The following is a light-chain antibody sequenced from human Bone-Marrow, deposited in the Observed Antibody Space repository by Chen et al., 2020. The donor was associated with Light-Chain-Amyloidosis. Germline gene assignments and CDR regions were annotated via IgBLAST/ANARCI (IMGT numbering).Light chain of an antibody. CDR1: NIGSTS. V-gene: IGLV3-9*01. Sequence: SYVLTQPSSVSVAPGQTATIACGGNNIGSTSVHWYQQRPGQSPVLVIYRDTKRPSDIPDRFSASNLGNVATLSISGTQSIDEADYYCQAWDSSTVVFGGGTKLTVL. CDR3: QAWDSSTVV. CDR2: RDT. J-gene: IGLJ2*01.